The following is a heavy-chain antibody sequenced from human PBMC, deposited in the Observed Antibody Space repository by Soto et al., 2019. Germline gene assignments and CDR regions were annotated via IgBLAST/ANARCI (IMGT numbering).Heavy chain of an antibody. J-gene: IGHJ6*02. D-gene: IGHD2-2*02. Sequence: GSLRLSCAASGFTFSDYYMSWIRQAPGKGLEWVSYISSSSSYTNYADSVKGRFTISRDNAKNSLYLQMNSLRAEDTAVYYCARDRENGQSQLLYWAYYYYGMDVWGQGTTVTVSS. CDR2: ISSSSSYT. CDR3: ARDRENGQSQLLYWAYYYYGMDV. CDR1: GFTFSDYY. V-gene: IGHV3-11*06.